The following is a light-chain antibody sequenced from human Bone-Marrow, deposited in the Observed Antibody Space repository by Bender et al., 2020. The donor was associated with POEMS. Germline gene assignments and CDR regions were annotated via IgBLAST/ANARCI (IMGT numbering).Light chain of an antibody. J-gene: IGLJ1*01. Sequence: HSALTQPPSASGSPGQSVTISCAGTSGDVGGYQSVSWYQQHPGQGPKLLIYEVSHRPSGISSRFSGSKSGNTASLTISGLQAEDEADYYCSSHTTANTLVFGMGTKVTVL. CDR2: EVS. CDR1: SGDVGGYQS. V-gene: IGLV2-14*01. CDR3: SSHTTANTLV.